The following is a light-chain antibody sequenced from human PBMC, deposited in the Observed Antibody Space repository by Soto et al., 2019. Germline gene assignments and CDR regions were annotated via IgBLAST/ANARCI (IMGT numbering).Light chain of an antibody. CDR2: EVN. Sequence: QSVLTQPPSVSGSPGQSVTISCTGSSSDIGAYNRVSWYQQPPGTAPKLIIYEVNNRPSGVPDRFSGSKSGSTASLTISGLQPEDEGDYYCYLYRQSSSLFGGGTKLTVL. CDR3: YLYRQSSSL. V-gene: IGLV2-18*01. J-gene: IGLJ2*01. CDR1: SSDIGAYNR.